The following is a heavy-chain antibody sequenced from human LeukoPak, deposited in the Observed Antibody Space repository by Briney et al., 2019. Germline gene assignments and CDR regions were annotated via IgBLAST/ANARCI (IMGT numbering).Heavy chain of an antibody. Sequence: PSETLSLTCTVSVDSISSYYWSWIRQPAGKGLEWIGRGSTSGSTNYNPSLKSRVTMSVETSKNQFSLKLSSVTAADTAVYYCARDSYFGSGNYYIDYWGQGTLVTVSS. CDR2: GSTSGST. D-gene: IGHD3-10*01. CDR1: VDSISSYY. V-gene: IGHV4-4*07. CDR3: ARDSYFGSGNYYIDY. J-gene: IGHJ4*02.